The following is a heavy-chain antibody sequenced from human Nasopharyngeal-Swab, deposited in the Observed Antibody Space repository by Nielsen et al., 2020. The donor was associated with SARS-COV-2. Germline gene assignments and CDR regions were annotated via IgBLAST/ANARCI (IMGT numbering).Heavy chain of an antibody. CDR1: GGTFSSYA. Sequence: SLKVSCKASGGTFSSYAISWVRQAPGQGLEWMGGIIPIFGTANYAQKFQGRVTITADKSTSTAYMELSSLRSEDTAVYYCARDKGLRFLEWLPLKGFTGWFDPWGQGTLVTASS. V-gene: IGHV1-69*06. CDR3: ARDKGLRFLEWLPLKGFTGWFDP. J-gene: IGHJ5*02. D-gene: IGHD3-3*01. CDR2: IIPIFGTA.